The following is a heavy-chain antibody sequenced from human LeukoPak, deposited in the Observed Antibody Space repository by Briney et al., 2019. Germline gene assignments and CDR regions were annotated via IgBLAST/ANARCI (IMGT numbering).Heavy chain of an antibody. V-gene: IGHV3-9*01. Sequence: GGSLRLSCAASGFTFDDYAMHWVRQAPGKGLEWVSGISWNSGSIGYADSVKGRFTISRDNAKNTLYLQMNSLRAEDTAVYYCAKAFSSGWSYFDYWGQGTLVTVSS. CDR2: ISWNSGSI. CDR3: AKAFSSGWSYFDY. CDR1: GFTFDDYA. D-gene: IGHD6-19*01. J-gene: IGHJ4*02.